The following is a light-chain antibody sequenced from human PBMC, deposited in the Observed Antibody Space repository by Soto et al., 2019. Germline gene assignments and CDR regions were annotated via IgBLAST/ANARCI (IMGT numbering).Light chain of an antibody. CDR3: TSYTSGSTPYV. CDR2: GVN. Sequence: QSVLAQPAPVSGSPGQSITISCTGTGSDVGGYDFVSWYQHHPGKVPKLMISGVNNRPSGVSNRFSGSKSGNTASLTISALQAEDEADYYCTSYTSGSTPYVFGTGTKLTVL. CDR1: GSDVGGYDF. J-gene: IGLJ1*01. V-gene: IGLV2-14*03.